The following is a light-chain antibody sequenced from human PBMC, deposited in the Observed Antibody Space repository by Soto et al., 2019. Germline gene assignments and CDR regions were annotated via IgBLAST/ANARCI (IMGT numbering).Light chain of an antibody. CDR3: QHYNNWPLT. Sequence: EIVLTQSPATLSLSPGERATLSCRASQSVSSYLLWYQQKPGQTPRLLLYATSTRATGIPARFSGSGSGTEFTLTISSLQSEDFAFYYCQHYNNWPLTFGGGTKVDIK. V-gene: IGKV3-15*01. J-gene: IGKJ4*01. CDR2: ATS. CDR1: QSVSSY.